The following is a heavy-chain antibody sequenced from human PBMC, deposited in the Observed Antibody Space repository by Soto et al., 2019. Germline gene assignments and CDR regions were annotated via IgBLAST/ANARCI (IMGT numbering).Heavy chain of an antibody. D-gene: IGHD3-3*01. Sequence: SETLSLTCTVSGGSISSSSYYWGWIRQPPGKGLEWIGSIYYSGSTYHNPSLKSRVTISVDTSKNQFSLKLSSVTAADTAVYYCARLDHYDFWSGYYKFNYWGQGTLVTVSS. CDR3: ARLDHYDFWSGYYKFNY. CDR2: IYYSGST. J-gene: IGHJ4*02. CDR1: GGSISSSSYY. V-gene: IGHV4-39*01.